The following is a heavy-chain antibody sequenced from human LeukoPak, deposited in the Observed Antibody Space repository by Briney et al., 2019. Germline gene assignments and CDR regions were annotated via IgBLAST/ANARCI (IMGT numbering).Heavy chain of an antibody. CDR2: THHSGST. CDR1: GYPISSGYN. V-gene: IGHV4-38-2*02. CDR3: ARASSRTYGAFDI. J-gene: IGHJ3*02. D-gene: IGHD4-17*01. Sequence: PSETLSLTCTVSGYPISSGYNWGWIRQTPGKGLEWIGTTHHSGSTYYNPSLKSRVTISVDTSKNQFSLKLSSVTAADTAMYYCARASSRTYGAFDIWGQGTMVTVSS.